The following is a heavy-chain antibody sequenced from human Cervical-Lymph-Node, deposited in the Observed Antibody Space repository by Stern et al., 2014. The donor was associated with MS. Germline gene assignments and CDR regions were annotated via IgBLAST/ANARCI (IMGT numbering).Heavy chain of an antibody. J-gene: IGHJ6*02. CDR3: ARQGKYNSWWYEAHYYYSGMDV. V-gene: IGHV4-39*01. Sequence: QLQLQESGPGLVKPSETLSLTCTVSGGSISSTNYYWGWIRQSPGKGLEWIGTIYYSGNTYYNPSLRSRVTISVDTSKKQFSLRLSSVTAADTGVYYCARQGKYNSWWYEAHYYYSGMDVWGQGTTVTVSS. CDR1: GGSISSTNYY. CDR2: IYYSGNT. D-gene: IGHD6-19*01.